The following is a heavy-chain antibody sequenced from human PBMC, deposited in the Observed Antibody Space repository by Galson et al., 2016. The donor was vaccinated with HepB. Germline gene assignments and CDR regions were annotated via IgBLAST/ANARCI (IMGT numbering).Heavy chain of an antibody. CDR2: INPNGGDT. Sequence: SVKVSCKASGYTFTGHYIHWVRQAPGQGLEWMGWINPNGGDTKYAQKWQGRFIITKDTSLSTAYMELSRLRYDDTAVYFCSSCDVVPPDDAFDFWGQGTMVTVSS. J-gene: IGHJ3*01. CDR3: SSCDVVPPDDAFDF. V-gene: IGHV1-2*02. CDR1: GYTFTGHY. D-gene: IGHD2-21*01.